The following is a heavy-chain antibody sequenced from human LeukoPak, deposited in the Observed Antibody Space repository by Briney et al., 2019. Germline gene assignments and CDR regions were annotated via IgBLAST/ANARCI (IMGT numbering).Heavy chain of an antibody. J-gene: IGHJ4*02. CDR3: ARRSGWYGPIDY. CDR1: GGSISSYY. Sequence: SETLSLTCAVSGGSISSYYWNWIRQPPGKGLEWIGHIYYNGNTYYNPSLKSRVTISIDTSNKQFFLELRSVTAADSAVYHCARRSGWYGPIDYWGQGTLVTVSS. D-gene: IGHD6-13*01. V-gene: IGHV4-59*01. CDR2: IYYNGNT.